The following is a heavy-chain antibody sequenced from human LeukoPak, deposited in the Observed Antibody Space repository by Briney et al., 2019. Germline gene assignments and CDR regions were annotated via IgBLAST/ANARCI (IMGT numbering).Heavy chain of an antibody. J-gene: IGHJ4*02. CDR2: ISYDGSNK. CDR3: AKDWGQWLVRGYFDY. CDR1: GFTFNNYA. V-gene: IGHV3-30*04. Sequence: PGGSLRLSCAASGFTFNNYAMHWVRQAPGKGLEWVAVISYDGSNKYYADSVKGRFTISRDSSKNTLYLQMNSLRAEDTAVYYCAKDWGQWLVRGYFDYWGQGTLVTVSS. D-gene: IGHD6-19*01.